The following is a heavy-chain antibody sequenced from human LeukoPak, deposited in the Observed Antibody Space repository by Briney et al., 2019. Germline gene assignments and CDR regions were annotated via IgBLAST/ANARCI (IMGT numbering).Heavy chain of an antibody. J-gene: IGHJ6*02. V-gene: IGHV4-34*01. Sequence: SEALSLTCAVYGGSFSGYYWSWIRQPPGKGLEWIGEINHNGSTNYNPSLKSRVTISVDTSKNQFSLKLSSVTAADTAVYYCARTSYYYGMDVWGQGTTVTVSS. CDR1: GGSFSGYY. CDR2: INHNGST. CDR3: ARTSYYYGMDV.